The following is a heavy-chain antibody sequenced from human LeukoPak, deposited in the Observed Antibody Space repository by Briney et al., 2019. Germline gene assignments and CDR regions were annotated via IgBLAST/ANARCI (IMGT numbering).Heavy chain of an antibody. CDR1: GFTFSSYA. V-gene: IGHV3-23*01. D-gene: IGHD5-18*01. CDR3: ARQADTAMLIWSFTDY. Sequence: GGSLRLSCAASGFTFSSYAMSWVRQAPGKGLEWVSTISDSGSGGNTYYADSVKGRFTISRDNAKNSLYLQMNSLRAEDTALYYCARQADTAMLIWSFTDYWGQGTLVTVSS. CDR2: ISDSGSGGNT. J-gene: IGHJ4*02.